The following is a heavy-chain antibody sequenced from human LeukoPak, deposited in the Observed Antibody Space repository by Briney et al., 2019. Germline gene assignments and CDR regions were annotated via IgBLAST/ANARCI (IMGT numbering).Heavy chain of an antibody. V-gene: IGHV4-61*01. J-gene: IGHJ6*02. D-gene: IGHD3-22*01. Sequence: SETLSLTCTVSGGSISSSSYYWGWIRQPPGKGLEWIGYIYYSGSTNYNPSLKSRVTISVDTSKNQFSLKLSSVTAADTAVYYCARELDYYDSSGYYYYYGMDVWGQGTTVTVSS. CDR3: ARELDYYDSSGYYYYYGMDV. CDR2: IYYSGST. CDR1: GGSISSSSYY.